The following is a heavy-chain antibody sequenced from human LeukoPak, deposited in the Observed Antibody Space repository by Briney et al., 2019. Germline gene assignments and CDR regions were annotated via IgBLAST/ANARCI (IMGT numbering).Heavy chain of an antibody. D-gene: IGHD3-16*02. J-gene: IGHJ6*02. CDR3: AREYDYLWGSYRYDSYNYGMDV. CDR2: ITSNSRTI. Sequence: GGSLRLSCAASGFTFSSYSMNWVRQAPGKGLEWVSYITSNSRTISYAGSVKGRFTISRDNSNNTLYLQMNSLRAEDTAVFYCAREYDYLWGSYRYDSYNYGMDVWGQGTTVTVSS. V-gene: IGHV3-48*01. CDR1: GFTFSSYS.